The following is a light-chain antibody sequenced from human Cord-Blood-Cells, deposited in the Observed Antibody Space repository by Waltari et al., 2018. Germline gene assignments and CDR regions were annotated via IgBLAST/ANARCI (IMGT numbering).Light chain of an antibody. V-gene: IGKV3-11*01. CDR3: PQRSNWIT. Sequence: EIVLTQSPATLSLSPGERATLSCRASQSVSSYLAWYQQRPGQAPRLLIYDASNRATGNPARFSGCGSGTDFTLSIISIGPEDFAVYYCPQRSNWITFGQETRLEIK. CDR2: DAS. CDR1: QSVSSY. J-gene: IGKJ5*01.